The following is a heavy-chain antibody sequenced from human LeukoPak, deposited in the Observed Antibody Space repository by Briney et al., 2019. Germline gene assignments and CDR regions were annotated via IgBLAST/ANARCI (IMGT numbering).Heavy chain of an antibody. CDR2: IYYSGST. V-gene: IGHV4-59*12. D-gene: IGHD6-13*01. CDR1: GGSISSYY. Sequence: SETLSLTCTVSGGSISSYYWSWIRQPPGKGLEWIGYIYYSGSTNYNPPLKSRVTISVDTSKNQFSLKLSSVTAADTAVYYCASGGGIAAAAPFDYWGQGTLVTVSS. J-gene: IGHJ4*02. CDR3: ASGGGIAAAAPFDY.